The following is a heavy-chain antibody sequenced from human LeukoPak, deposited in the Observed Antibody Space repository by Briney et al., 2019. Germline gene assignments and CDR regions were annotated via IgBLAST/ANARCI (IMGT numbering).Heavy chain of an antibody. V-gene: IGHV1-18*01. CDR3: ARDTVRGYSGYDPLYKY. D-gene: IGHD5-12*01. CDR2: ISAYNGNT. Sequence: GASVKVSCKASGYTFTSYGISWVRQAPGQGLEWMGWISAYNGNTNYAQKLQGRVTMTTDTSTSTAYMELRSLRSDDTAVYYCARDTVRGYSGYDPLYKYWGQGTLVTVSS. CDR1: GYTFTSYG. J-gene: IGHJ4*02.